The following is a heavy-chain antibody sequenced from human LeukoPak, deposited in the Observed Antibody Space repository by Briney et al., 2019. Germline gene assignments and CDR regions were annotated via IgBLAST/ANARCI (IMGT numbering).Heavy chain of an antibody. D-gene: IGHD2-15*01. CDR2: LTDSGANT. J-gene: IGHJ4*02. V-gene: IGHV3-23*01. CDR1: GFTFSSYA. CDR3: AKGTLRSCSGSICYPFDY. Sequence: GGSLRLSCAASGFTFSSYAMSWVRHAPGKALEGVSALTDSGANTYYAGSVKGRFTISRDNSMNTLYLQMNGLGAEDTAVYYCAKGTLRSCSGSICYPFDYWGQGTLVTVSS.